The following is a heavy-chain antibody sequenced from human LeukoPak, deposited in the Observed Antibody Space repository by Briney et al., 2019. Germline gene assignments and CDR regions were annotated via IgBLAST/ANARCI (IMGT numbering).Heavy chain of an antibody. D-gene: IGHD3-22*01. Sequence: GASVKVSCKASGGTFSSYTISWVRQAPGQGLEWMGRIIPILGIANYAQKFQGRVTITADKSTSTAYMELSSLRSEDTAVYYCARGRKPNYYDSSGYCYDYWGQGTLVTVSS. CDR1: GGTFSSYT. V-gene: IGHV1-69*02. CDR2: IIPILGIA. CDR3: ARGRKPNYYDSSGYCYDY. J-gene: IGHJ4*02.